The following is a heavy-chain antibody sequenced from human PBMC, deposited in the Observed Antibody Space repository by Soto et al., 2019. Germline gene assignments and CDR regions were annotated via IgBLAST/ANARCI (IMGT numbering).Heavy chain of an antibody. Sequence: PGESLKISCKGSGYSFTSYWISWVRQMPGKGLEWMGRIDPSDSYTNYSPSFQGHVTISADKSISTAYLQWSSLKASDTAMYYCARRTTDTSGSYYGAQSDAFDIWGQGTMVTVSS. CDR1: GYSFTSYW. D-gene: IGHD1-26*01. V-gene: IGHV5-10-1*01. CDR2: IDPSDSYT. CDR3: ARRTTDTSGSYYGAQSDAFDI. J-gene: IGHJ3*02.